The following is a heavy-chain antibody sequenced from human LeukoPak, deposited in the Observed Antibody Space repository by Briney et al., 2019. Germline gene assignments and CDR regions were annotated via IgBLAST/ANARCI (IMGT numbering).Heavy chain of an antibody. Sequence: ASVKVSCKASGYTFTDYYMHWVRQAPGQGLEWMGWINPNSGGTNYAQKFQGRVTMTRDKSISTAYMELRSLRSDDTAVYYCARDRSPYYDFWSGYSRAFDYWGQGTLVTVSS. CDR2: INPNSGGT. V-gene: IGHV1-2*02. J-gene: IGHJ4*02. CDR1: GYTFTDYY. D-gene: IGHD3-3*01. CDR3: ARDRSPYYDFWSGYSRAFDY.